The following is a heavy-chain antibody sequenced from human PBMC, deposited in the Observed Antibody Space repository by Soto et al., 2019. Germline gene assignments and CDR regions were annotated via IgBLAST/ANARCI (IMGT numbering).Heavy chain of an antibody. J-gene: IGHJ4*02. CDR2: IYYRGST. V-gene: IGHV4-59*01. D-gene: IGHD1-20*01. Sequence: PSETLSLTCAVYGGSFSNYYWSWIRQPPGKGLEWIGYIYYRGSTNYNPSLKSRVTISVDTSKNQFSLKLSSVTAADTAVYYCARGGYNWNDVTDYWGQGTLVTVSS. CDR3: ARGGYNWNDVTDY. CDR1: GGSFSNYY.